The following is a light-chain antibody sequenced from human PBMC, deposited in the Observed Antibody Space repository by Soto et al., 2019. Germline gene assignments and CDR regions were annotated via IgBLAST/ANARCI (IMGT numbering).Light chain of an antibody. CDR3: QQYGSSPQPFT. CDR1: QSVSSYY. V-gene: IGKV3-20*01. J-gene: IGKJ5*01. Sequence: EIVLTQSPGTLSLSPGERATLSCRASQSVSSYYLAWYQQKPGQAPRLLIYGASSRATGIPDRFSGSGSGTDFTLTISRLEPEDFAVYYCQQYGSSPQPFTCGQGTRLEIK. CDR2: GAS.